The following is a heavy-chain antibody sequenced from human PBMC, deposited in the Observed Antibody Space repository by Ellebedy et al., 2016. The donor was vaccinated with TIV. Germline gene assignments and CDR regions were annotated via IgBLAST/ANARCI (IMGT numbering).Heavy chain of an antibody. D-gene: IGHD3-10*01. CDR1: GLYFSSFA. Sequence: GESLKISCTASGLYFSSFAMHWVRQAPGKGLEWVAVVSYDGIKKDYADSVTGRFTVSRDNSRSSVFLHMNSLSAEDTAVYYCAKDRGGRGSYFYYSMDVWGQGITVTVSS. V-gene: IGHV3-30*18. CDR3: AKDRGGRGSYFYYSMDV. J-gene: IGHJ6*02. CDR2: VSYDGIKK.